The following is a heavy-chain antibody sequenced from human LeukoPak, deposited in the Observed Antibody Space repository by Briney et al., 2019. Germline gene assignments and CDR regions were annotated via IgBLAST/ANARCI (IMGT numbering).Heavy chain of an antibody. CDR1: GFTFSSYA. D-gene: IGHD3-10*01. V-gene: IGHV3-30-3*01. Sequence: GGSLRLSCAASGFTFSSYAMHWVRQAPGKGLEWVAVISYDGSNKYYADSVKGRFTISRDNAKNTLFLQMDSLRDEDTAVYYCGLSMVRALSPDYWGQGTLVTVSS. J-gene: IGHJ4*02. CDR3: GLSMVRALSPDY. CDR2: ISYDGSNK.